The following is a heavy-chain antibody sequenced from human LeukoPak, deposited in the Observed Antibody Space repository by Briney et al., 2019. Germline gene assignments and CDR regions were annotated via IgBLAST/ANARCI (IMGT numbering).Heavy chain of an antibody. CDR2: IRYDGSNK. J-gene: IGHJ4*02. Sequence: GGSLRLSCAASGFTFSSYDMHWVRQPPGKGLEWVAFIRYDGSNKHYADSVKGRSTISRDNSKNTLYLQMNSLRAEDTAVYLCANLGMGIDYWGQGTLVTVST. CDR1: GFTFSSYD. CDR3: ANLGMGIDY. D-gene: IGHD7-27*01. V-gene: IGHV3-30*02.